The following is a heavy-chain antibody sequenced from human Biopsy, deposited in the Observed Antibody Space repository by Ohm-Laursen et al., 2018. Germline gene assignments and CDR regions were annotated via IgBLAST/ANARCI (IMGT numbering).Heavy chain of an antibody. D-gene: IGHD4/OR15-4a*01. V-gene: IGHV4-34*01. J-gene: IGHJ4*02. CDR1: GGSFSGYF. Sequence: GTLSLTCLVSGGSFSGYFCSWIRQPPGKGLEWIGEINHRGNTKYSPSLRSRVSISVDTSKNQFSLNVNSVTAADTAVYYCAVLYGAFDYWGQGQLVSVSA. CDR2: INHRGNT. CDR3: AVLYGAFDY.